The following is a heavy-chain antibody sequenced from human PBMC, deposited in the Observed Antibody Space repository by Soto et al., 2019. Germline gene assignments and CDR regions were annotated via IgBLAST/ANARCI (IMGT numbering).Heavy chain of an antibody. CDR2: IYPGDSDT. CDR3: ARHVVPAAIGYYYGMDV. V-gene: IGHV5-51*01. D-gene: IGHD2-2*01. Sequence: PGESLKISCKGSGYSFTSYWIGWVRQMPGKGLEWMGIIYPGDSDTRYSPSFQGQVTISVDKSISTAYLQWSSLKASDTAMYYCARHVVPAAIGYYYGMDVWGQGTTVTVSS. J-gene: IGHJ6*02. CDR1: GYSFTSYW.